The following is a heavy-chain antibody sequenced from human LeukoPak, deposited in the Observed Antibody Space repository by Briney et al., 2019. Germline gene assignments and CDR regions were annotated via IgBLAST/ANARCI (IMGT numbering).Heavy chain of an antibody. V-gene: IGHV4-59*01. Sequence: SETLSLTCTVSGGSISSYYWSWIRQPPGKGLEWIGYIYYSGSTNYNPSLKSRVTISVDTSKNQFSLKLSSVTAADTAVYYCARTAPPYYDFWSGHGGWFDPWGQGTLVTVSS. CDR2: IYYSGST. J-gene: IGHJ5*02. CDR1: GGSISSYY. CDR3: ARTAPPYYDFWSGHGGWFDP. D-gene: IGHD3-3*01.